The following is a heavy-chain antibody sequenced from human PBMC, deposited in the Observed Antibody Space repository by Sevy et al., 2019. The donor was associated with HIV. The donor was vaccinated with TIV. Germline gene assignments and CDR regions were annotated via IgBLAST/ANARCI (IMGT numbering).Heavy chain of an antibody. CDR1: GYTFTTYD. CDR3: ARRRGFGELLGLGY. CDR2: MNPSRGNT. J-gene: IGHJ4*02. V-gene: IGHV1-8*01. Sequence: ASVKVSCRTSGYTFTTYDINWVRQATGQGLEWMGWMNPSRGNTGSAQKFQGRLTMTGDTSTSTAYMELSSLESQDTAVYYCARRRGFGELLGLGYWGQGTLVTVSS. D-gene: IGHD3-10*01.